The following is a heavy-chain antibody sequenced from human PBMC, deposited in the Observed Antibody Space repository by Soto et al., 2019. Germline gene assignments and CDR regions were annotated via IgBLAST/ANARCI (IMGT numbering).Heavy chain of an antibody. Sequence: SETLSLTCTVSGGSMSSNYWAWIRQSPGKGLEWIGYIYYTGSTKYNPSLKSRVTISLDTSKNQFSLRLTSVTSADTAVYYCARGGSYGDFFDYWGQGAQVTVSS. CDR2: IYYTGST. CDR3: ARGGSYGDFFDY. CDR1: GGSMSSNY. V-gene: IGHV4-59*01. D-gene: IGHD4-17*01. J-gene: IGHJ4*02.